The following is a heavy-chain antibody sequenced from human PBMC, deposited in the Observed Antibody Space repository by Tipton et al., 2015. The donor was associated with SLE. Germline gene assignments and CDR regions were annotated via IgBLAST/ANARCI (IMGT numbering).Heavy chain of an antibody. CDR3: ARSLYQLSRWGWFDS. CDR1: GGSISNHH. CDR2: IYTSGNT. D-gene: IGHD4-23*01. Sequence: GLVKPSETLSLTCTVSGGSISNHHWSWIRQSAGKGLEWIGHIYTSGNTNYNPSLKSRVTISVDTSKNQFSLKLTSVTAADTAVYYCARSLYQLSRWGWFDSWGQGILVTVSS. V-gene: IGHV4-4*07. J-gene: IGHJ5*01.